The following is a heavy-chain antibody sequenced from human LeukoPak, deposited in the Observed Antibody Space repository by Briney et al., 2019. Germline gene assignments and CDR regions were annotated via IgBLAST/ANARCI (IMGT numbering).Heavy chain of an antibody. J-gene: IGHJ4*02. CDR1: GFNVSDNY. CDR2: IYSGETT. CDR3: ARRAGGYSHPYDY. D-gene: IGHD4-23*01. V-gene: IGHV3-53*01. Sequence: GGSLSLSCAVSGFNVSDNYMSWARHAPGKGLEWVSLIYSGETTLYADSVKGRFTISRDISKNTLYLQMNSLGAEDTAMYYCARRAGGYSHPYDYWGQGILVTVSS.